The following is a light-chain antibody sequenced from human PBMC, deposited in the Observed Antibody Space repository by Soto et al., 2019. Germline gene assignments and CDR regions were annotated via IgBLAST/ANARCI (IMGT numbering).Light chain of an antibody. CDR3: QQLNSFPIT. CDR1: QSISSY. Sequence: DIQMTQSPSSLSAPVGYRVTITCRASQSISSYLAWYQQKPGKAPTLLIYAASTLQSGVPSRFSGSGFGTDFTLTITSLQPEDFATYYCQQLNSFPITFGQGTRLEIK. V-gene: IGKV1-9*01. CDR2: AAS. J-gene: IGKJ5*01.